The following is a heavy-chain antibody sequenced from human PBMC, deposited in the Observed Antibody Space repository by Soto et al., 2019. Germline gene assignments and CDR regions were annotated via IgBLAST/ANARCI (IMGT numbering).Heavy chain of an antibody. D-gene: IGHD2-2*01. Sequence: GGSLRLSCAASGFAFSAYAMSWVRQAPGKGLECISLISGTGVPTLYAESVKGRFSVSRDNSKDTLFLEMNNLRDDDTAIYYCAKSFCSSSSCFFLWVDPWGPGTLVTVSS. CDR1: GFAFSAYA. V-gene: IGHV3-23*01. CDR2: ISGTGVPT. J-gene: IGHJ5*02. CDR3: AKSFCSSSSCFFLWVDP.